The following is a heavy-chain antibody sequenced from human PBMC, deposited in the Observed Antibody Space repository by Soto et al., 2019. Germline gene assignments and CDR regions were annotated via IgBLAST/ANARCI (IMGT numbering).Heavy chain of an antibody. J-gene: IGHJ4*02. CDR1: HYSISTGYY. CDR2: FYHTGST. V-gene: IGHV4-38-2*02. Sequence: SETLSLTCTVVHYSISTGYYWGWIRQPPGNGLEWIASFYHTGSTHYNPSLKSRVTISGDTSKNQFSLKLTSVTAADTAVYFCARFPALWGQGILVTVSS. CDR3: ARFPAL.